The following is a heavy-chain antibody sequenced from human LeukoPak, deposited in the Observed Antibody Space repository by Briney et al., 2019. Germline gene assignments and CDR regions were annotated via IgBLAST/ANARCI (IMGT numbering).Heavy chain of an antibody. CDR3: ARETTSGWFDP. CDR1: GFTFSGHW. J-gene: IGHJ5*02. CDR2: MYTGGTT. Sequence: PGGSLRLSCVGSGFTFSGHWMAWVRQAPGKGLEWVSVMYTGGTTYYADSVKGRFTISRDNSKNTLYLQMNSLRAEDTAVYYCARETTSGWFDPWGQGTLVTVSS. D-gene: IGHD1/OR15-1a*01. V-gene: IGHV3-53*01.